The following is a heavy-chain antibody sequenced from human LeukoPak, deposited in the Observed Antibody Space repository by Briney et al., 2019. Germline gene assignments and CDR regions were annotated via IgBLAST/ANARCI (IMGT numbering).Heavy chain of an antibody. CDR3: ASSGSWRQWLDY. J-gene: IGHJ4*02. Sequence: SETLSHTCTVSGGSISGYYWSWIRQPPGKGLEWIGEINHSGSTNYNPSLKSRVTISVDTSKNQFSLKLSSVTAADTAVYYCASSGSWRQWLDYWGQGTLVTVSS. CDR2: INHSGST. D-gene: IGHD6-19*01. V-gene: IGHV4-34*01. CDR1: GGSISGYY.